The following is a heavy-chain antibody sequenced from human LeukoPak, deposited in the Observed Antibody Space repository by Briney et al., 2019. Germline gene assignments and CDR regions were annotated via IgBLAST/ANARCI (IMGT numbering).Heavy chain of an antibody. CDR1: GYSISSGYY. CDR2: IYHSGST. CDR3: ARANDYGDAGFDY. Sequence: SETLSLTCTVSGYSISSGYYWGWIRPPPGKGLEWIGSIYHSGSTYYNPSLKSRVTISVDTSKNQFSLKLSSVTAADTAVYYCARANDYGDAGFDYWGQGTLVTVSS. J-gene: IGHJ4*02. D-gene: IGHD4-17*01. V-gene: IGHV4-38-2*02.